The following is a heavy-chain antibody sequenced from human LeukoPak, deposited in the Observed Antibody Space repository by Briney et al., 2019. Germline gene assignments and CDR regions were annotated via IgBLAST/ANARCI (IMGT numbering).Heavy chain of an antibody. Sequence: PGGSLRLSCAASGFTVSDNYMSWVRQAPGKGLEWVSVIYSGGNTYYADSVKGRFTISRDNSKNTLFLQMNSLRAEDTAVYYCANIHYSDYWGQGTLVTVSS. CDR3: ANIHYSDY. CDR2: IYSGGNT. CDR1: GFTVSDNY. D-gene: IGHD2-21*01. V-gene: IGHV3-66*01. J-gene: IGHJ4*02.